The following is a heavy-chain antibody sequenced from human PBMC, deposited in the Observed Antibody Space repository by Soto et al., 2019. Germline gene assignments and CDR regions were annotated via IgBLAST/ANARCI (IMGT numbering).Heavy chain of an antibody. CDR3: ARPLDRVWDAFDI. J-gene: IGHJ3*02. D-gene: IGHD3-22*01. CDR2: IIPIFGTA. CDR1: GGTFSSYA. Sequence: QVQLVQSGAEVKKPGSSVKVSCKASGGTFSSYAISWVRQAPGQGLEWMGGIIPIFGTANYAQKFQGRVTMTADESTSTAYMELSSVRSEDTAVYYCARPLDRVWDAFDIWGQGTMVTVSS. V-gene: IGHV1-69*12.